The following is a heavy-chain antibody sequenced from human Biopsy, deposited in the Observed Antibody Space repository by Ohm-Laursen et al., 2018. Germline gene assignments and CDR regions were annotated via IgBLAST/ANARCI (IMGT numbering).Heavy chain of an antibody. CDR2: IYSGWNT. CDR1: GDSLSSGPDN. Sequence: SETLSLTCTVSGDSLSSGPDNWSWIRQPPGQGLEYICFIYSGWNTNYNPSLQNRVTMSVDTSKNQFSLKLSSVIAADPAVYYCARGRRTSGWPYFANWGQGTLVIVSS. CDR3: ARGRRTSGWPYFAN. V-gene: IGHV4-61*01. D-gene: IGHD6-19*01. J-gene: IGHJ4*02.